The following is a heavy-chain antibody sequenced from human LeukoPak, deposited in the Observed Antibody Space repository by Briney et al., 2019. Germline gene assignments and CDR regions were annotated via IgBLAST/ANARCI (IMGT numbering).Heavy chain of an antibody. D-gene: IGHD6-13*01. J-gene: IGHJ4*02. CDR3: AGGIAAAGTC. V-gene: IGHV4-59*01. CDR1: GGSISSYY. Sequence: ASETLSLTCTVSGGSISSYYWSWIRQPPGKGLEWIGYIYYRGSTNYNPSLKSRVTISVDTSKNQFSLKLSSVTAADTAVYYCAGGIAAAGTCWGQGTLVTVSS. CDR2: IYYRGST.